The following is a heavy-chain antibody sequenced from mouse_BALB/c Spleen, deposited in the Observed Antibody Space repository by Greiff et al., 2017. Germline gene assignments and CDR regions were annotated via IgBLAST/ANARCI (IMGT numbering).Heavy chain of an antibody. V-gene: IGHV5-17*02. CDR1: GFTFSSFG. J-gene: IGHJ4*01. Sequence: DVHLVESGGGLVQPGGSRKLSCAASGFTFSSFGMHWVRQAPEKGLEWVAYISSGSSTIYYADTVKGRFTISRDNPKNTLFLQMTSLRSEDTAMYYCARSKYGNYYAMDYWGQGTSVTVSS. CDR3: ARSKYGNYYAMDY. CDR2: ISSGSSTI. D-gene: IGHD2-10*02.